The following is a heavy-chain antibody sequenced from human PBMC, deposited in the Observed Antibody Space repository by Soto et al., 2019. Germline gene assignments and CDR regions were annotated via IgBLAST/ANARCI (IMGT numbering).Heavy chain of an antibody. V-gene: IGHV1-2*02. CDR1: GYTFTGYY. Sequence: ASVKVSCKASGYTFTGYYMHWVRQAPGQGLEWMGWINPNSGGTNYAQKFQGRVTMTRDTSISTAYMELSRLRSDDTAVYYCARDRIVVVPAGTSQYYYYYGMDVWRQGTTVTVFS. CDR3: ARDRIVVVPAGTSQYYYYYGMDV. J-gene: IGHJ6*02. D-gene: IGHD2-2*01. CDR2: INPNSGGT.